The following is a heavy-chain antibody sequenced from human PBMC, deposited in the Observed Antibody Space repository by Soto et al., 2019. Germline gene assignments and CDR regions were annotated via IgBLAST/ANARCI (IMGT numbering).Heavy chain of an antibody. D-gene: IGHD2-2*01. Sequence: GGSLRLSCAASGFTFSNACMSWVRQAPGKGLEWVGRIKSKTDGGTTDYAAPVKGRFTISRDDSKNTLYLQMNSLKTEDTAVYYCTTGCSSTSLHRGYWGQGTLVTVSS. CDR3: TTGCSSTSLHRGY. J-gene: IGHJ4*02. CDR2: IKSKTDGGTT. V-gene: IGHV3-15*01. CDR1: GFTFSNAC.